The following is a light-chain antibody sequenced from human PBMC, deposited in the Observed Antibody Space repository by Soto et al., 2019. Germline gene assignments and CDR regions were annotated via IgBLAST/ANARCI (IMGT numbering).Light chain of an antibody. V-gene: IGKV3-20*01. CDR2: DAS. CDR3: QQYGSSLIT. CDR1: QSVRSK. J-gene: IGKJ5*01. Sequence: EIVMTQSPATLSVSPGERATLSCRASQSVRSKLAWYQQKPGQAPRLLIYDASNRATGIPARFSGSGSGTDFTLTISRLEPEDFAVYYCQQYGSSLITFGQGTRLEI.